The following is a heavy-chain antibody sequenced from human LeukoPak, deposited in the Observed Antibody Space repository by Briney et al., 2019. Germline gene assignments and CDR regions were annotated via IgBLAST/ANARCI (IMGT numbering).Heavy chain of an antibody. CDR1: GYTFTSYG. V-gene: IGHV1-18*01. J-gene: IGHJ4*02. D-gene: IGHD3-22*01. CDR3: ARSYYDTSGYYTYYFDY. CDR2: INGYNGNT. Sequence: ASVKVSCKASGYTFTSYGISWVRRAPGQGLEWMGWINGYNGNTNYAQNFQGRITVTTDTSTSTAYMELRSLRSDDTAVYYCARSYYDTSGYYTYYFDYWGQGTLVTVSS.